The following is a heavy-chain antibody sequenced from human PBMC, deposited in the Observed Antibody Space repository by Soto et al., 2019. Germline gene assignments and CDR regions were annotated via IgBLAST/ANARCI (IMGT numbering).Heavy chain of an antibody. J-gene: IGHJ6*02. CDR1: GYTFTSYA. CDR2: INAGNGNT. CDR3: ARSQELRVYYYYYGMDV. Sequence: ASVKVSCKASGYTFTSYAMHWVRQAPGQRLEWMGWINAGNGNTKYSQKFQGRVTITRDTSASTAYMELSSLRSEDTAVYYCARSQELRVYYYYYGMDVWGQGTTVTVSS. D-gene: IGHD1-7*01. V-gene: IGHV1-3*01.